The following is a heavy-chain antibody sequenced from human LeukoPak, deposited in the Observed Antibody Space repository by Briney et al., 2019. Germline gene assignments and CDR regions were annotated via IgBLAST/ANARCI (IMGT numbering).Heavy chain of an antibody. J-gene: IGHJ5*02. CDR1: GFTFSSYA. Sequence: GGSLRLSCAASGFTFSSYAINWVRQAPGKGLEWVSGISGSGGSTYYADPVKGRFTISRDNSKNTLYLQMSSLRAEDTAVYYCVWFGERNDGDWFDPWGQGTLVTVSS. V-gene: IGHV3-23*01. D-gene: IGHD3-10*01. CDR3: VWFGERNDGDWFDP. CDR2: ISGSGGST.